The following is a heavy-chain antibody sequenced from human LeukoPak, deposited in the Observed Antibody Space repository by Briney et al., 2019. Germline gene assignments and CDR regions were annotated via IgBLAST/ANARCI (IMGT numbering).Heavy chain of an antibody. CDR1: GYTLTELS. CDR3: ATLKHDTSSYFNVKAFDS. V-gene: IGHV1-24*01. CDR2: FDPEDGKA. D-gene: IGHD3-22*01. Sequence: ASEKVSCKVSGYTLTELSMHWVRQAPEKGLEWMGRFDPEDGKAIYAQKFQGRVTMTEDTSTDTAYMELSSLRSEDTAVYYCATLKHDTSSYFNVKAFDSWGQGTLVTVSS. J-gene: IGHJ4*02.